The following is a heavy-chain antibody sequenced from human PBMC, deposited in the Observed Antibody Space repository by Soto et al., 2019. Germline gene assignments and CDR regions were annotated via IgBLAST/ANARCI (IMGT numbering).Heavy chain of an antibody. Sequence: EVHLVESGGGLVKAGGSLRLSCAASGFTFSNACMSWVRQAPGKGLEWSGRIKTNSDGGTVDYASPVKGRFTISRDDSKSMLYLDLNSLKTEDTGVYFCATVYCATTSCYAPFDYWGKGTLVTVSS. CDR1: GFTFSNAC. J-gene: IGHJ4*02. D-gene: IGHD2-2*01. CDR2: IKTNSDGGTV. CDR3: ATVYCATTSCYAPFDY. V-gene: IGHV3-15*01.